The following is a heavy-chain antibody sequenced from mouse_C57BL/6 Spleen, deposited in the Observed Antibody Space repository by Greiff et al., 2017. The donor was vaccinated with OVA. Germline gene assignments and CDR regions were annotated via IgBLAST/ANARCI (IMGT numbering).Heavy chain of an antibody. CDR1: GYTFTSYW. V-gene: IGHV1-52*01. J-gene: IGHJ4*01. D-gene: IGHD2-5*01. Sequence: QVQLQQPGAELVRPGSSVKLSCKASGYTFTSYWMHWVKQRPIQGLEWIGNIDPSDSETHYNQKFKDKATLTVDKSSSTAYMQLSSLTSEDSAVYYCAHLGSNYEDYYAMDYWGQGTSVTVSS. CDR2: IDPSDSET. CDR3: AHLGSNYEDYYAMDY.